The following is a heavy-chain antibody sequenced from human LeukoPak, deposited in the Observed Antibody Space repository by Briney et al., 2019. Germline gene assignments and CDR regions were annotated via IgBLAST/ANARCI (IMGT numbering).Heavy chain of an antibody. D-gene: IGHD3-22*01. V-gene: IGHV4-39*02. CDR3: AREDRPTYYYDSSGYYHFDY. Sequence: SETLSLTCTASGGSISSSSYYWGWIRQPPGKGLEWIGSIYYSVSTYYNPSLKSRVTISVDTSKNQFSLKLSSVTAADTAVYYCAREDRPTYYYDSSGYYHFDYWGQGTLVTVSS. CDR2: IYYSVST. CDR1: GGSISSSSYY. J-gene: IGHJ4*02.